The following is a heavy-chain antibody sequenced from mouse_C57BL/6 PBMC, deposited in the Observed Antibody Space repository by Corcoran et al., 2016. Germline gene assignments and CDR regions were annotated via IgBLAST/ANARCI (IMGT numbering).Heavy chain of an antibody. Sequence: EVQLQQSGAELVRPGASVKLSCTASGFNIKDYYMHWVKQRPEQGLEWIGRIDPEDGDTEYAPKFQGKATMTADTSSTTAYLPLSSLTSEDTAVYYGTTGGGPYYAMDYWGQGTSVTVSA. CDR2: IDPEDGDT. CDR3: TTGGGPYYAMDY. D-gene: IGHD1-1*02. V-gene: IGHV14-1*01. J-gene: IGHJ4*01. CDR1: GFNIKDYY.